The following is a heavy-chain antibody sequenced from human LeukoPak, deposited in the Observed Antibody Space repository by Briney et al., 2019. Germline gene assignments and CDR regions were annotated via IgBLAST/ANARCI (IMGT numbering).Heavy chain of an antibody. J-gene: IGHJ5*02. Sequence: SETLSLTCTVSGXSISSGGYYWSWIRQHPGKGLEWIGYIYYSGSTYYNPSLKSRVTISVDTSKNQFSLKLSSVTAADTAVYYCVSYQLLSEGWFDPWGQGTLVTVSS. V-gene: IGHV4-31*03. CDR1: GXSISSGGYY. CDR3: VSYQLLSEGWFDP. CDR2: IYYSGST. D-gene: IGHD2-2*01.